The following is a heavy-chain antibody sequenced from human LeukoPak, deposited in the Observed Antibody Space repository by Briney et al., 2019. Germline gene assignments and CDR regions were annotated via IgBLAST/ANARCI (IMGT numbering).Heavy chain of an antibody. D-gene: IGHD3-10*01. V-gene: IGHV3-23*01. CDR1: GFTFRNYG. CDR2: ISGSGGST. CDR3: AKPLWFGELLPY. J-gene: IGHJ4*02. Sequence: PGGTLRLSCASPGFTFRNYGMSTVRRAPGRVLEMVSTISGSGGSTYYADSVKGRFTISRDNSKNTLYLQMNSLRAEDTAVYYCAKPLWFGELLPYWGQGTLVTVSS.